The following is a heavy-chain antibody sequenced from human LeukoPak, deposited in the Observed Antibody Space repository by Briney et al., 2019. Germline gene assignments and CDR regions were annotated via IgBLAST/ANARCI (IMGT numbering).Heavy chain of an antibody. Sequence: PGGSLRLSCAASGFTFSSYSMNWVRQAPGKGLEWVSSISSSSSYIYHADSVKGRFTISRDNAKNSLYLQMNSLRAEDTAVYYCARGRDFDYWGQGTLVTVSS. CDR1: GFTFSSYS. J-gene: IGHJ4*02. CDR3: ARGRDFDY. V-gene: IGHV3-21*01. CDR2: ISSSSSYI.